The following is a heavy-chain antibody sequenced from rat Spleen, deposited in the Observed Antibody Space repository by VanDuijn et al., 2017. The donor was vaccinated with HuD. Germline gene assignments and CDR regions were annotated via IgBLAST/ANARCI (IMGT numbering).Heavy chain of an antibody. D-gene: IGHD1-12*01. V-gene: IGHV5-7*01. CDR1: GFTFSSFP. J-gene: IGHJ2*01. CDR3: ATHGVSLSRYFDY. CDR2: IIFDGSSS. Sequence: EVQLVESGGGLVQPGRSLKLSCAASGFTFSSFPMAWVRQAPKKGLEWVATIIFDGSSSFYRDSVKGRFTISRDNAKNTLSLQMDSLRSEDTATYYCATHGVSLSRYFDYWGQGVTVTVSS.